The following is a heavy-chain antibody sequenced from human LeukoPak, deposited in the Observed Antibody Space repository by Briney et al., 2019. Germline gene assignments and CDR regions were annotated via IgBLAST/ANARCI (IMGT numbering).Heavy chain of an antibody. CDR1: GASINTYY. CDR2: IYYSGTT. J-gene: IGHJ4*02. CDR3: ARVLRPMASQYYFDY. V-gene: IGHV4-59*01. Sequence: SVTLSLTCTVSGASINTYYWSWIRQPPGKGLEWIGYIYYSGTTSYNPSLKTRVTISIDTSKNQFSLKLSSVTAADTAVYYCARVLRPMASQYYFDYWGQGTLVTVSS. D-gene: IGHD3-10*01.